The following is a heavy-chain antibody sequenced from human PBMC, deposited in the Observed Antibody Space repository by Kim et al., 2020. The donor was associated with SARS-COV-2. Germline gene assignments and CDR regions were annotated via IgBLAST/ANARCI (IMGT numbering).Heavy chain of an antibody. Sequence: SWKGRFTISEDNAKNPLYLQRNSLGAEDTAVYYCARGHDSSGYYPYYFDYWGQGTLVTVSS. CDR3: ARGHDSSGYYPYYFDY. D-gene: IGHD3-22*01. J-gene: IGHJ4*02. V-gene: IGHV3-21*01.